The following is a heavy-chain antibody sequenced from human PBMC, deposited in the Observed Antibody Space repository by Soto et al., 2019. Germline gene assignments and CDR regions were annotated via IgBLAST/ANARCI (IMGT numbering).Heavy chain of an antibody. CDR3: ARHGHYRSSWYGYYYGMHV. V-gene: IGHV4-39*01. J-gene: IGHJ6*01. CDR1: GGSISSSGYY. CDR2: SYYSGST. D-gene: IGHD6-13*01. Sequence: SETLSFTCTVSGGSISSSGYYLGWIRQPPGKGLEWIGSSYYSGSTHYNPSLKSRVTISVDTSKKQLSLKLSSVTEAATAVYYCARHGHYRSSWYGYYYGMHVWAQGTTVT.